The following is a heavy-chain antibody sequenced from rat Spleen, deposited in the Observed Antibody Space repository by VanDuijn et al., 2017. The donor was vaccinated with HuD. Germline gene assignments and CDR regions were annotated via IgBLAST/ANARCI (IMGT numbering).Heavy chain of an antibody. CDR2: IWNTGDT. J-gene: IGHJ1*01. V-gene: IGHV2-41*01. Sequence: QVQLKESGPGLGQPSQTLSLTCTVAGFSLTSYNVHWIRQPPGKGLEWMGIIWNTGDTRYNSALKSRLSITRDTSKSQVFLKMNSLQTEDTAIYFCTRPNNPYWYFDFWGPGTMVTVSS. CDR1: GFSLTSYN. CDR3: TRPNNPYWYFDF. D-gene: IGHD1-10*01.